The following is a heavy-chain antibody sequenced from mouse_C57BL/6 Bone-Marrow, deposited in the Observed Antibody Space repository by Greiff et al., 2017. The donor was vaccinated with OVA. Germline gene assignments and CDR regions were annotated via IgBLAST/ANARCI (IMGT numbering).Heavy chain of an antibody. CDR2: IYIGNGYT. J-gene: IGHJ2*01. D-gene: IGHD1-1*01. V-gene: IGHV1-58*01. Sequence: VQLKQSGAELVRPGSSVKMSCKTSGYTFTSYGINWVKQRPGQGLEWIGYIYIGNGYTEYNEKFKGKATLTSDTSSSTSYMQLSSLTSDDSAVYYWARGNAYYCGSCSGFDYWGQGTTLTVSS. CDR3: ARGNAYYCGSCSGFDY. CDR1: GYTFTSYG.